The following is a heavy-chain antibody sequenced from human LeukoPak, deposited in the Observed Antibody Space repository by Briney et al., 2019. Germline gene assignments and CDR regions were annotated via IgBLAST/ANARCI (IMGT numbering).Heavy chain of an antibody. D-gene: IGHD2-2*01. V-gene: IGHV1-69*01. CDR3: ARSPPVVPAAFFDY. J-gene: IGHJ4*02. Sequence: GASVKVSCKASGGTFISYAISWVRQAPGQGLEWMGGIIPIFGTANYAQKFQGRVTITADESTSTAYMELSSLRSEDTAVYYCARSPPVVPAAFFDYWGQGTLVTVSS. CDR1: GGTFISYA. CDR2: IIPIFGTA.